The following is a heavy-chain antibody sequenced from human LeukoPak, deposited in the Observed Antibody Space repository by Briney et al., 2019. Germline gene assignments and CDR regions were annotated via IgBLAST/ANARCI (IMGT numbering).Heavy chain of an antibody. J-gene: IGHJ3*02. CDR1: GFTFSNYA. Sequence: PGGSLRLSCAASGFTFSNYAMHWVRQAPGKGLEWLAYIRYDGSSKYYADFVKGRFTISRDYSKNTLYLHMNSLRAEDTAVYYCARVGVTAILSRNDAFDIWGQGTMVTVSS. D-gene: IGHD2-21*02. CDR2: IRYDGSSK. V-gene: IGHV3-30*02. CDR3: ARVGVTAILSRNDAFDI.